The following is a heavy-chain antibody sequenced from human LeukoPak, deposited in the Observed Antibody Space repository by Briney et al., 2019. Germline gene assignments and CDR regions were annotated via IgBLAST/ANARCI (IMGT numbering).Heavy chain of an antibody. Sequence: ASVKVSCKASGYTFTTYTISWVRQAPGQGLEWMGWINTNTGNPTYAQGITGRFVFSFDTSVSTAYLQISGLKPEDTAVYYCARDGENYGPGIPTYYFDYWGQGTLVTVSS. CDR3: ARDGENYGPGIPTYYFDY. CDR1: GYTFTTYT. CDR2: INTNTGNP. D-gene: IGHD3-10*01. V-gene: IGHV7-4-1*02. J-gene: IGHJ4*02.